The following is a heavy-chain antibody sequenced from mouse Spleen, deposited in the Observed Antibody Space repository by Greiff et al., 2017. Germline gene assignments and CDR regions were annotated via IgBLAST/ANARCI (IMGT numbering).Heavy chain of an antibody. V-gene: IGHV5-9-4*01. CDR3: ARFYDGYYGGFAY. J-gene: IGHJ3*01. CDR1: GFTFSSYA. CDR2: ISSGGSYT. Sequence: EVQGVESGGGLVKLGGSLKLSCAASGFTFSSYAMSWVRQSPEKRLEWVAEISSGGSYTYYPDTVTGRFTISRDNAKNTLYLEMSSLRSEDTAMYYCARFYDGYYGGFAYWGQGTLVTVSA. D-gene: IGHD2-3*01.